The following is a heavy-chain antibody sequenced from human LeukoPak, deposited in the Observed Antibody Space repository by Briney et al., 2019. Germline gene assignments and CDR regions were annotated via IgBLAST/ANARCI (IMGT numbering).Heavy chain of an antibody. CDR2: ISSSSAYI. CDR1: GFIFSDYS. V-gene: IGHV3-21*06. D-gene: IGHD3-10*02. Sequence: GGSLRFSCVASGFIFSDYSMDWVRQAPGKGLEWVSSISSSSAYIFYSDSVKGRFTISRDNAQSSLYLQMNSLRAGDTAVYYCAELGITMIGGVWGKGTTVTISS. J-gene: IGHJ6*04. CDR3: AELGITMIGGV.